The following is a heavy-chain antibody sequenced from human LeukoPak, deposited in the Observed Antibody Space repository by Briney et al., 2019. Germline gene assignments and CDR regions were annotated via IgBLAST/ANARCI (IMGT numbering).Heavy chain of an antibody. D-gene: IGHD6-13*01. CDR1: GYSFTSYW. V-gene: IGHV5-51*01. CDR3: ARLADPPSSSWYLGNWFDP. Sequence: AGESLEISCKGSGYSFTSYWIGWVRQMPGKGLEWMGIIYPGDSGTRYSPSFQGQVTISADKSISTAYLQWSSLKASDTAMYYCARLADPPSSSWYLGNWFDPWGQGTLVTVSS. J-gene: IGHJ5*02. CDR2: IYPGDSGT.